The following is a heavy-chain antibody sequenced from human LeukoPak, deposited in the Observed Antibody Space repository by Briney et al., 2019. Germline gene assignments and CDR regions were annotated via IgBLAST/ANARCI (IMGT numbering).Heavy chain of an antibody. CDR1: GGSISSSTYY. CDR2: IYYSGST. CDR3: ATYLLTITSAFDP. J-gene: IGHJ5*02. V-gene: IGHV4-39*01. D-gene: IGHD5-12*01. Sequence: SETLSLTCAVSGGSISSSTYYWGWIRQPPGKGLEWIGSIYYSGSTYYNPSLKSRVTISVDTSKNQFSLKLSSVTAADTAVYYCATYLLTITSAFDPWGQGTLVTVSS.